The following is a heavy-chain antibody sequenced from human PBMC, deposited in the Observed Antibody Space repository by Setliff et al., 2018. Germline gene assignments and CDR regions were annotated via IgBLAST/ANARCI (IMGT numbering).Heavy chain of an antibody. CDR1: GFTFRSYW. Sequence: GGSLRLSCAASGFTFRSYWMSWVRQAPGKGLEWVANIKEDGSIKYYLDSVRGRFTISRDNDENSMTLQMNSLRVEDTAVYYCSRDLQGSGDYVVDYWGQGTLVTVSS. V-gene: IGHV3-7*01. D-gene: IGHD4-17*01. CDR2: IKEDGSIK. CDR3: SRDLQGSGDYVVDY. J-gene: IGHJ4*02.